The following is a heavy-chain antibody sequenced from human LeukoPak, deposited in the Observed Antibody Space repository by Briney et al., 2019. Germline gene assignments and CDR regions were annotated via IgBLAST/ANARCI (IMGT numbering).Heavy chain of an antibody. Sequence: PGGSLRLSCAASGFTFSTYGMHWVRQAPGKGLEWVAFIRHDGSHKYYADSVKGRFTISRDNSKNTLYLQMNSLTVEDTALYHCARDRSYGSFDFWGQGTLVTVSS. CDR2: IRHDGSHK. J-gene: IGHJ4*02. CDR1: GFTFSTYG. CDR3: ARDRSYGSFDF. V-gene: IGHV3-30*02. D-gene: IGHD5-18*01.